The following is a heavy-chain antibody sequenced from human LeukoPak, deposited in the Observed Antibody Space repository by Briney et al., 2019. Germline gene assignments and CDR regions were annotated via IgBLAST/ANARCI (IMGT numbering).Heavy chain of an antibody. CDR1: GGSISSYY. V-gene: IGHV4-59*08. CDR2: IYYSGNT. D-gene: IGHD3-22*01. CDR3: ARHYDTSGYWFYFDY. Sequence: SETLSLTCTVSGGSISSYYWSWIRQPPGXGLEWIGYIYYSGNTNYNPSLKSRATISLDTSKNQFSLKLSSVTAADTAVYYCARHYDTSGYWFYFDYWGQGTLLTVSS. J-gene: IGHJ4*02.